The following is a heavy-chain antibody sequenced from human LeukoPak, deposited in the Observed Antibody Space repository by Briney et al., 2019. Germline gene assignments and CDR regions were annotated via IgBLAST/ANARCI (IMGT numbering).Heavy chain of an antibody. D-gene: IGHD7-27*01. CDR1: GFTFSSYW. Sequence: GGSLRLSCAASGFTFSSYWMHWVRQAPGKGLVWVSRINSDGSSTSYADSVKGRFTISRDNSKNTLYLQMNSLRAEDTAVYYCAKGTLPGGFDPWGQGTLVTVSS. V-gene: IGHV3-74*01. J-gene: IGHJ5*02. CDR2: INSDGSST. CDR3: AKGTLPGGFDP.